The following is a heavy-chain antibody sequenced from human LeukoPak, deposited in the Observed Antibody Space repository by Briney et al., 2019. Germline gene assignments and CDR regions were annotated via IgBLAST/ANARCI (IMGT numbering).Heavy chain of an antibody. CDR1: GGSISRYY. J-gene: IGHJ5*02. Sequence: SETLSLTCTVSGGSISRYYWSWIRQPPGKGLEWIGNIYYNGSTNYKPSLKSQVTISVHTSKNQFYLNLRSLTAADTAVYYCARGGYSGYAFDRWGQGTRVTVSS. D-gene: IGHD5-12*01. CDR3: ARGGYSGYAFDR. CDR2: IYYNGST. V-gene: IGHV4-59*01.